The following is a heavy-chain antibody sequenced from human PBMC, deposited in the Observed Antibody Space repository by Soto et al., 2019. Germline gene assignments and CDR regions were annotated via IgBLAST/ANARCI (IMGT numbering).Heavy chain of an antibody. J-gene: IGHJ4*02. CDR1: GYNFITYD. CDR2: VNPESGQA. Sequence: QVQLMQSGAEVKKPGASVRVACKATGYNFITYDINWVRQATGQGLEWMGWVNPESGQAGYAQKFQGRVTMTSDTDTSTTYMELRSLRSDDTAVYYCARDCSSTSCYLGYWGQGTLVTVSS. D-gene: IGHD2-2*01. CDR3: ARDCSSTSCYLGY. V-gene: IGHV1-8*01.